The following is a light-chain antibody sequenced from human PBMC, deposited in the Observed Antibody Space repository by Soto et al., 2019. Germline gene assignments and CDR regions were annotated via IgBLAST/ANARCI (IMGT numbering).Light chain of an antibody. Sequence: DIQMTQSPSTLSASVGDRVTITCRASQSVITWLAWYQQRPGKAPNLLIYQASSLESGVPSRFSGRGSGTEFTLTISSLQPDDFATYHCQQYHAYPYTFGQGTKLEIK. CDR2: QAS. CDR1: QSVITW. J-gene: IGKJ2*01. CDR3: QQYHAYPYT. V-gene: IGKV1-5*03.